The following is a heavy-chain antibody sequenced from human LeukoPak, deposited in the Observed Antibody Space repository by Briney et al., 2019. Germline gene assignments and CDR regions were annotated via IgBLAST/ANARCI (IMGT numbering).Heavy chain of an antibody. CDR3: ARVDLERWEFDY. CDR1: GGSISSSSYY. V-gene: IGHV4-39*07. D-gene: IGHD5-24*01. J-gene: IGHJ4*02. CDR2: IYYSGST. Sequence: SETLSLTCTVSGGSISSSSYYWGWIRQPPGKGLEWIGSIYYSGSTYYNPSLKSRVTISVDTSKNQFSLKLSSVTAADTAVYYCARVDLERWEFDYWGQGTLVTVSS.